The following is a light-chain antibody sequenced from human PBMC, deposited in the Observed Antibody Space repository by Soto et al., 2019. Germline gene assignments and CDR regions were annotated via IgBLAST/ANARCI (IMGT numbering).Light chain of an antibody. V-gene: IGKV3-20*01. CDR1: QSVSSSY. Sequence: VMTQAPATLSVSPGERATLSCRASQSVSSSYLAWYQQKPGQAPRLLIYGASIRATGIPDRFSGSGSGTNLTLTISRLEAEPCAVYYCQQYGSSLRTFGQGTKVGIK. J-gene: IGKJ1*01. CDR3: QQYGSSLRT. CDR2: GAS.